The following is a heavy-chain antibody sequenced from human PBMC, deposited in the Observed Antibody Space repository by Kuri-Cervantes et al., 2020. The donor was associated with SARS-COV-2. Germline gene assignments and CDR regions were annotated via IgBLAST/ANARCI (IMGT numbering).Heavy chain of an antibody. Sequence: SETLSLTCTVSGGSISSYYWSWIRQPPGKGLEWIGYIYYSGSTNYNPSLKSRVTISVDTSKNQFSLKLSSVTAADMAVYYCARLQPNENWFDPWGQGTLVTVSS. V-gene: IGHV4-59*01. D-gene: IGHD2-2*01. CDR1: GGSISSYY. CDR3: ARLQPNENWFDP. J-gene: IGHJ5*02. CDR2: IYYSGST.